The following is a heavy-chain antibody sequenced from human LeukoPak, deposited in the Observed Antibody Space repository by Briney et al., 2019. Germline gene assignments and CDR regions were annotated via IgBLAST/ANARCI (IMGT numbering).Heavy chain of an antibody. V-gene: IGHV4-59*08. CDR1: GGSISSYY. Sequence: PSETLSLTCTVSGGSISSYYWSWIRQPAGKGLQWIGYIYYSGSTNYNPSLKSRVTISVDTSKNQFSLKLRSVTAADTAVYYCARDSSSYGLDVWGQGTTVTVS. CDR2: IYYSGST. D-gene: IGHD6-6*01. J-gene: IGHJ6*02. CDR3: ARDSSSYGLDV.